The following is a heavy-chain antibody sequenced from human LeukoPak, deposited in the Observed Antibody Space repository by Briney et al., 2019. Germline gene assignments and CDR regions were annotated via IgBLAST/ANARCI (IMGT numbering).Heavy chain of an antibody. J-gene: IGHJ5*02. Sequence: GGSLRLSCAASGFSFSSYGMHWVRQAPGKGLEWVAFIRYDGSNKYYADSVKGRFTISRDNSKNTLYLQMNSLRAEDTAVYYCAKAGGPYSYGYRDWFDPWGQGTLVTVSS. V-gene: IGHV3-30*02. CDR2: IRYDGSNK. CDR3: AKAGGPYSYGYRDWFDP. CDR1: GFSFSSYG. D-gene: IGHD5-18*01.